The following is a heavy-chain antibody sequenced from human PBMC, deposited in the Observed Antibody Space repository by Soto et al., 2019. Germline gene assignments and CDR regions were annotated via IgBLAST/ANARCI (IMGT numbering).Heavy chain of an antibody. D-gene: IGHD3-10*01. Sequence: SETLSLTCAVYGGSFSGYYWSWIRQPPGKGLEWIGEINHSGSTNYNPSLKSRVTISVDTSKNQFSLKLSSVTAADTAVYYCARENYGSGSYWDYYYYGMDVWGQGTTVT. CDR3: ARENYGSGSYWDYYYYGMDV. CDR2: INHSGST. J-gene: IGHJ6*02. V-gene: IGHV4-34*01. CDR1: GGSFSGYY.